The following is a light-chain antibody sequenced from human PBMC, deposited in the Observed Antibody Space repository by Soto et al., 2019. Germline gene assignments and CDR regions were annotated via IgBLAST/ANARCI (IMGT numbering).Light chain of an antibody. CDR3: SSYTTSSTVA. V-gene: IGLV2-14*01. CDR2: EVS. CDR1: SSDIGGYNY. J-gene: IGLJ2*01. Sequence: QSALTQSASVSGSPGQSITNSCTGTSSDIGGYNYVSWYQQHPDKAPKLMIFEVSNRPSGVSNRFSGSKSGNTASLTISGLLPEDEADYYCSSYTTSSTVAFGGGTKLTVL.